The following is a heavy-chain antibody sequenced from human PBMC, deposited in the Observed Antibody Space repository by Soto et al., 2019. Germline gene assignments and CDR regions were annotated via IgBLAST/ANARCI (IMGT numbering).Heavy chain of an antibody. V-gene: IGHV3-9*01. Sequence: EVQLVESGGGFVQPGRSLRLSCAASGFTFDDYAMHWVRQAPGKGLEWVSGISWNSGKIGYADSVNVRFTISRDNANNSLYLQMNSLSPEDTAFYYCANEIVGAIHYWGQGTLVTVSS. CDR2: ISWNSGKI. J-gene: IGHJ4*02. D-gene: IGHD1-26*01. CDR3: ANEIVGAIHY. CDR1: GFTFDDYA.